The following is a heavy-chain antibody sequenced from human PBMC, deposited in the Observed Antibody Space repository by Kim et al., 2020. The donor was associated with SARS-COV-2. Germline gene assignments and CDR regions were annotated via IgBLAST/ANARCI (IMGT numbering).Heavy chain of an antibody. V-gene: IGHV4-59*08. CDR2: IYYSGST. D-gene: IGHD3-22*01. CDR1: GGSISSYY. Sequence: SETLSLTCTVSGGSISSYYWSWIRQPPGKGLEWIGYIYYSGSTNYNPSLKSRVTISVDTSKNHFSLKLSSVTAADTAVYYCARHTPYYYDSSGYYYSLDAFDIWGQGTMVTVSS. J-gene: IGHJ3*02. CDR3: ARHTPYYYDSSGYYYSLDAFDI.